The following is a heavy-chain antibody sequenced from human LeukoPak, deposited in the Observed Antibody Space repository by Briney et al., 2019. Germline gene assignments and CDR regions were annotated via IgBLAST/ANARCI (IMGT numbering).Heavy chain of an antibody. CDR3: ARDATPRSYYFDY. Sequence: GGSLRLCCAASGFTFSSYAMHWVRQAPGKGLEWVAVISYDGSNKYYADSVKGRFTISRDNSKNTLYLQMNSLRAEDTAVYYCARDATPRSYYFDYWGQGTLVTVSS. V-gene: IGHV3-30*04. J-gene: IGHJ4*02. CDR1: GFTFSSYA. CDR2: ISYDGSNK. D-gene: IGHD1-26*01.